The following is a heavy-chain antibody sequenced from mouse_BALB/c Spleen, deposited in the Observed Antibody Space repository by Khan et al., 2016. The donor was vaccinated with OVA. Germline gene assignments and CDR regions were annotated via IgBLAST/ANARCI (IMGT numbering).Heavy chain of an antibody. J-gene: IGHJ2*01. CDR2: IYPGTGNT. CDR3: SREEALYYFDY. Sequence: QVHVKQSGTELVRPGASVKLSCKTSGYIFTSYWIHWVKQRSGKGLEWIARIYPGTGNTYYSEKFNDKASLTADKSSSTAYMHLSSLKSDDSAVYFCSREEALYYFDYWGQGTTLTVSS. D-gene: IGHD3-2*02. V-gene: IGHV1-76*01. CDR1: GYIFTSYW.